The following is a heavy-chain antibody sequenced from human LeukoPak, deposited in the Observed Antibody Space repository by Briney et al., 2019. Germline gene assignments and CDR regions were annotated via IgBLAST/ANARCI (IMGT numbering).Heavy chain of an antibody. CDR1: GFTLSSNR. V-gene: IGHV3-7*01. D-gene: IGHD6-13*01. CDR3: SRDRGLGIAASDDLDY. Sequence: GGSLRLSCAASGFTLSSNRMSWVCPAPGKGLEWVVNIKQDGSEKYYEDSVKGRFTISRDNAKNSMYLQMNSLRAEDTAVYYCSRDRGLGIAASDDLDYWGQGTLVTVSS. CDR2: IKQDGSEK. J-gene: IGHJ4*02.